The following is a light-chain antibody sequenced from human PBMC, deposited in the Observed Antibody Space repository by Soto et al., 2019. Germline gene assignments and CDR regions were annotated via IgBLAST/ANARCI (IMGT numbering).Light chain of an antibody. V-gene: IGKV1-39*01. J-gene: IGKJ2*01. CDR3: QQRYSTPLT. Sequence: DIQMTQSPSSLSASAGDRVTITCRASQSISSYLNWYQQKPGEAPKLLIYAASSLQTGVPSRFSGSGSGTDFTLTISSLQPEDFATYYCQQRYSTPLTFGQGTKLEIK. CDR2: AAS. CDR1: QSISSY.